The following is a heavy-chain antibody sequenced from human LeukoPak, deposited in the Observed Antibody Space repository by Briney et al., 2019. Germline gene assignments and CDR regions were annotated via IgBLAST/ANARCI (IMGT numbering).Heavy chain of an antibody. CDR1: GYTFTSYA. J-gene: IGHJ3*02. D-gene: IGHD3-9*01. V-gene: IGHV1-8*02. CDR2: MNPNSGNT. CDR3: ARATYYDILTGSRDAFDI. Sequence: GASVKVSCKASGYTFTSYAMNWVRQATGQGLEWMGWMNPNSGNTGYAQKFQGRVTMTRNTSISTAYMELSSLRSEDTAVYYCARATYYDILTGSRDAFDIWGQGTMVTVSS.